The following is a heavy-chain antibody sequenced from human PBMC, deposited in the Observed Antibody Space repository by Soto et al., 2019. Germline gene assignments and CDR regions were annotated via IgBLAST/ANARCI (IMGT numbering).Heavy chain of an antibody. D-gene: IGHD2-15*01. CDR1: GYTFTRYN. CDR2: INPSGGTT. CDR3: ARVRGGGSEYFFDY. V-gene: IGHV1-46*01. Sequence: VKVSCKASGYTFTRYNVHWVRQAPGQGLEWMAIINPSGGTTYYVQKFEGRVTLTTDTSTSTVYMELSSLRSDDTAVYYCARVRGGGSEYFFDYWGQGTLVTVSS. J-gene: IGHJ4*02.